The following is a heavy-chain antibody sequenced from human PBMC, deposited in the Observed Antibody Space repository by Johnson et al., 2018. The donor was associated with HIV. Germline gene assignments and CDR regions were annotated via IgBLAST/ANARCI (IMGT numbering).Heavy chain of an antibody. D-gene: IGHD6-13*01. CDR2: ISFDGSNK. CDR1: GFTFSNYP. J-gene: IGHJ3*01. CDR3: ARDGESKQLPLGDAFDV. Sequence: VQLVESGGGVVRPGRSLRLSCAASGFTFSNYPMHWVRQAPGKGLEWVAVISFDGSNKYYTDSVTGRFTISRDNSKNTLFLQMSSLRAEDTAMYYCARDGESKQLPLGDAFDVWGQGTMVTVSS. V-gene: IGHV3-30*14.